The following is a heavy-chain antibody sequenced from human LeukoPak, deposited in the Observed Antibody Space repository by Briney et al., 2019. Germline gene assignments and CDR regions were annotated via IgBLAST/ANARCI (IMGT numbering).Heavy chain of an antibody. J-gene: IGHJ4*02. D-gene: IGHD4-17*01. V-gene: IGHV3-11*01. CDR2: INSGGGPI. Sequence: GGSLRLSCATSGFIFSDYYMTWIRQAPGRGLEWVAYINSGGGPIYYAVSVRGRFTISRDNAKTSLYLQMNSLRAEDTAVYYCARRLDFGDYGFGSDFWGQGSQVTVSS. CDR3: ARRLDFGDYGFGSDF. CDR1: GFIFSDYY.